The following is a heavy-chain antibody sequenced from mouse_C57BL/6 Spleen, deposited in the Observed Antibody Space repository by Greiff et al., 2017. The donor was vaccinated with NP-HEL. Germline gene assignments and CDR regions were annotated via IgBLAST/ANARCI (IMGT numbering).Heavy chain of an antibody. CDR3: AREGQLRLRPMDY. CDR1: GYTFTDYY. Sequence: QVQLQQSGPELVKPGASVKISCKASGYTFTDYYINWVKQRPGQGLEWIGWIFPGSGSTYYNEKFKGKATLTVDKSSRTAYMLLSSLTSEDSAVYFCAREGQLRLRPMDYWGQGTSVTVSS. CDR2: IFPGSGST. J-gene: IGHJ4*01. D-gene: IGHD3-2*02. V-gene: IGHV1-75*01.